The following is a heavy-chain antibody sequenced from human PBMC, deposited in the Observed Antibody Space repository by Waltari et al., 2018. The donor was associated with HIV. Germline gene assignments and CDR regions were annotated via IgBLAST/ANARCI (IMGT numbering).Heavy chain of an antibody. CDR2: SKSKTDGGTT. Sequence: EVQLVESGGGLVKPGGSLRLSCAASAFTFSNAWVSWVRQAPGKGLEWVGRSKSKTDGGTTDYTAPVKGRFTISRDDSKNTLYLQMNSLKTEDTAVYYCATVENWGQGTLVTVSS. J-gene: IGHJ4*02. V-gene: IGHV3-15*01. CDR3: ATVEN. CDR1: AFTFSNAW.